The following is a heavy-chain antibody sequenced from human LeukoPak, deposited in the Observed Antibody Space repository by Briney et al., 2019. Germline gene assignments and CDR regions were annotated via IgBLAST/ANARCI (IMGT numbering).Heavy chain of an antibody. D-gene: IGHD1-26*01. CDR2: INYSGST. Sequence: SETLSLTCTVSGGSISSSSYYWGWIRQPPGKGLEWIGNINYSGSTYHNPSLKSRVTISIDTSKNQFSLKLSSVTAADTAVYYCARDPGKVGATATFDYWGQGTLVTVSS. J-gene: IGHJ4*02. V-gene: IGHV4-39*07. CDR1: GGSISSSSYY. CDR3: ARDPGKVGATATFDY.